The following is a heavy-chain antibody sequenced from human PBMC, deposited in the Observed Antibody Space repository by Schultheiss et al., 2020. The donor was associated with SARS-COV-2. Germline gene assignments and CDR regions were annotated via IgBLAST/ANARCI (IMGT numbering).Heavy chain of an antibody. J-gene: IGHJ6*03. CDR2: IIPIFGTA. V-gene: IGHV1-69*06. D-gene: IGHD2-2*01. CDR3: ARAPVVPAAMGFYYYYYYMDV. Sequence: SVKVSCKASGGTFSSYAISWVRQAPGQGLEWMGGIIPIFGTANYAQKFQGRVTITADKSTSTAYMELSSLRSEDTAVYYCARAPVVPAAMGFYYYYYYMDVWCKVTSVKVSS. CDR1: GGTFSSYA.